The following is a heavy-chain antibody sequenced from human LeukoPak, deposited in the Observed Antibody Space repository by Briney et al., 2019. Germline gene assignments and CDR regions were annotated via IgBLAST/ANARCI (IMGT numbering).Heavy chain of an antibody. J-gene: IGHJ4*02. CDR3: ARPQKSGTNVYFDY. CDR1: GGSISSSSYY. Sequence: PSETLSLTCTVSGGSISSSSYYWGWIRQPPWKGLEWIGSIYYSGSTYYNPSLKSRVTISVDTSKNQFPLKLSSVTAADTAVYYCARPQKSGTNVYFDYWGQGTLVTVSS. D-gene: IGHD1-7*01. CDR2: IYYSGST. V-gene: IGHV4-39*01.